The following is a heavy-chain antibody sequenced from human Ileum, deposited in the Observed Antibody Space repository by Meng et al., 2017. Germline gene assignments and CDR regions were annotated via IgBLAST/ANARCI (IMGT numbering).Heavy chain of an antibody. CDR3: ARGQGYIKDY. CDR1: GYTFHTYA. CDR2: ISAGEGNT. D-gene: IGHD5-18*01. J-gene: IGHJ4*02. Sequence: QVQLVPSWAEVKKPGARGSVSVTASGYTFHTYALHWLRQAPGQRPEWIGWISAGEGNTKYSQKFQGRVTITRDTSAGIAYVELSSLRFEDTAVYYCARGQGYIKDYWGQGTLVTVFS. V-gene: IGHV1-3*01.